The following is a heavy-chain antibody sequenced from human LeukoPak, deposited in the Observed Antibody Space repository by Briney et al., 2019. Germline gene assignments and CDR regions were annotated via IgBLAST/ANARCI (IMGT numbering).Heavy chain of an antibody. CDR1: GFTFSSYW. Sequence: GGSLRLSCAASGFTFSSYWMSWVRQAPGKGLEWVANIKQDGSEKYYVDSVKGRFTISRDNAKNSLYLQMNSLRAEDTAVYYCARVNYDFVYYYMDVWGKGTTVTVSS. D-gene: IGHD3-3*01. V-gene: IGHV3-7*04. J-gene: IGHJ6*03. CDR2: IKQDGSEK. CDR3: ARVNYDFVYYYMDV.